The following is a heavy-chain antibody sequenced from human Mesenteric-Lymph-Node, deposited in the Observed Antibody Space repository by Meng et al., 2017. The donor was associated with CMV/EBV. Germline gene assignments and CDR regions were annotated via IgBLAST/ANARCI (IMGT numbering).Heavy chain of an antibody. CDR3: ARDLPTMITPAGLGYIHFDP. CDR1: SDYH. J-gene: IGHJ5*02. V-gene: IGHV4-39*06. CDR2: IYYAAGA. Sequence: SDYHWAWLRPPPGKGLEWIGSIYYAAGAYYSPSLESRVTMSVDTSKNQFALKLSSVTAADTAVYYCARDLPTMITPAGLGYIHFDPWGQGTLVTVSS. D-gene: IGHD4-23*01.